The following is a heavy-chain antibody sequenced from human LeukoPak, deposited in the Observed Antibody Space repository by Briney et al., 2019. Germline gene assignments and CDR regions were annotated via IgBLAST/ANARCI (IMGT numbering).Heavy chain of an antibody. D-gene: IGHD6-6*01. J-gene: IGHJ4*02. CDR3: ARGEYSSSSAAVDY. V-gene: IGHV1-18*01. Sequence: VASVKVSCKASGYTFTSYGISWVRQAPGQGLEWMGWISAYDGNTNYAQKLQGRVTMTRNTSISTAYMELSSLRSEDTAVYYCARGEYSSSSAAVDYWGQGTLVTVSS. CDR1: GYTFTSYG. CDR2: ISAYDGNT.